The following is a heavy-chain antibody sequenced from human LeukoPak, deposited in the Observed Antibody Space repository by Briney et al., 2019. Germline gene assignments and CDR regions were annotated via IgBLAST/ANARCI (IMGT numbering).Heavy chain of an antibody. V-gene: IGHV3-48*03. CDR3: ARARTTVTTEWYFDY. CDR2: ISSSDSTI. Sequence: GGSLRLSCAASGFTFSSYEMIWVRQAPGKGLEWVSYISSSDSTIYYADSVKGRFTISRDNAKNSLYLQMNSLRAEDTAIYYCARARTTVTTEWYFDYWGQGTLVTVSS. J-gene: IGHJ4*02. D-gene: IGHD4-17*01. CDR1: GFTFSSYE.